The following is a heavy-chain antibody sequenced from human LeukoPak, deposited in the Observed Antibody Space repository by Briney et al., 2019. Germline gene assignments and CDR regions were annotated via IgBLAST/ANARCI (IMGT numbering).Heavy chain of an antibody. Sequence: GGSLRLSCGASGFTFSTFAMIWVRQPPGKGLEWVSSIFPSGGEIHYADSVRGRFTISRDNSKSTLSLQMNSLRAEDTAIYYCATYRQVLLPFESWGQGTLVTVSS. J-gene: IGHJ4*02. D-gene: IGHD2-8*02. CDR1: GFTFSTFA. V-gene: IGHV3-23*01. CDR2: IFPSGGEI. CDR3: ATYRQVLLPFES.